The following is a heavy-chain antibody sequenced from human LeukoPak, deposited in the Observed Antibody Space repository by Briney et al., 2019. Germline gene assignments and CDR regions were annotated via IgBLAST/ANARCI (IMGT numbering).Heavy chain of an antibody. J-gene: IGHJ3*02. CDR3: ARDVRGDGFDI. Sequence: GGSLRLSCAASGFTFSVHWMSWVRQAPGKGLEWVATIKPDGSEKYYVDSVEGRFTISRDNAKKSLYLQMSSLRAEDTALYYCARDVRGDGFDIWGPGTMVTVSS. D-gene: IGHD3-10*02. V-gene: IGHV3-7*05. CDR1: GFTFSVHW. CDR2: IKPDGSEK.